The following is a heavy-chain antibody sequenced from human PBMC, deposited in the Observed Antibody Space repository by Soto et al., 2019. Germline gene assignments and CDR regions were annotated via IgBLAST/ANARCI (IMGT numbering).Heavy chain of an antibody. Sequence: PSGTLSLTCADSGGSITRDDNSWGWIRQPPGQGLEWIGYMYHSGNTYYNPSLKGRVTISLDHSRNQFSLRLNSVTAADTAVYFCASSKYDVVAGSVWFDPWGQGTLVTVSS. J-gene: IGHJ5*02. D-gene: IGHD2-21*01. V-gene: IGHV4-30-2*01. CDR3: ASSKYDVVAGSVWFDP. CDR1: GGSITRDDNS. CDR2: MYHSGNT.